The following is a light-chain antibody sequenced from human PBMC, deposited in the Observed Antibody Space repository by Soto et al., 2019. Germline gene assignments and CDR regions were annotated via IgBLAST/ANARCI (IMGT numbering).Light chain of an antibody. CDR1: QSISSW. J-gene: IGKJ2*01. CDR2: KAS. Sequence: DIQMTQSPSTLSASVGDRVTITCRASQSISSWLAWYQQKPGKATKLLIYKASSLESGVPSRFSGSGSGTDFTLTISSLQPDDFATYSCQQYTSLYTFGQGTKLEIK. V-gene: IGKV1-5*03. CDR3: QQYTSLYT.